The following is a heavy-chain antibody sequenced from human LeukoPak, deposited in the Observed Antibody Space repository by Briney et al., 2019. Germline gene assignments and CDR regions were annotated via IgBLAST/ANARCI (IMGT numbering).Heavy chain of an antibody. CDR3: ARVRDGYNDAYDI. CDR2: IIPIFGTA. D-gene: IGHD5-24*01. CDR1: GGTFSSYA. Sequence: SVKVSCKASGGTFSSYAISWVRQAPGQGLEWMGGIIPIFGTANYAQKFQGRVTMTRDTSTSTVYMELSSLRSEDTGVYYCARVRDGYNDAYDIWGQGTVVTVPS. V-gene: IGHV1-69*05. J-gene: IGHJ3*02.